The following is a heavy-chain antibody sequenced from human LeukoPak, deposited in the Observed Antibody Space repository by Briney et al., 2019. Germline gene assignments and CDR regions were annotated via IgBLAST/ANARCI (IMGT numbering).Heavy chain of an antibody. CDR1: RFIFSNYA. D-gene: IGHD3-9*01. Sequence: GGSLRLSCAASRFIFSNYAMHWVRQAPGKGLEWVAVISYDGSNKYYADSVKGRFTISRENSKHTLSLQMNSLRAEDTAVYYCARDDNYDILAGYYAELTLGYWGQGTLVTASS. V-gene: IGHV3-30-3*01. CDR2: ISYDGSNK. CDR3: ARDDNYDILAGYYAELTLGY. J-gene: IGHJ4*02.